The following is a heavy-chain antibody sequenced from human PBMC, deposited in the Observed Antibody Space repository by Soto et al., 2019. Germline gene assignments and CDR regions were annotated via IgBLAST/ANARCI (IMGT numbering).Heavy chain of an antibody. Sequence: QLQLQESGSGLVTPSQTLSLTGAVPGVSISSGGYSWNWIRQPPGKGLEWIGNIYHSGSTYYNASLKSRVTISVDRSKNQFSLKLSSVTAAYTAVYYCGRGDYANAFDIWGQGTMVTVSS. CDR2: IYHSGST. J-gene: IGHJ3*02. CDR1: GVSISSGGYS. V-gene: IGHV4-30-2*01. CDR3: GRGDYANAFDI. D-gene: IGHD4-17*01.